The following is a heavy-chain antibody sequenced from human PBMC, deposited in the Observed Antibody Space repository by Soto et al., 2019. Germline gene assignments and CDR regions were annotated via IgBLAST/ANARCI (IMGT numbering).Heavy chain of an antibody. J-gene: IGHJ3*01. Sequence: SETLSLTCAVYGGSFNSYYWNWVRQPPGKGLEWIGEVTPSGRSNYNPSLKSRVTISKDMSKNQFSVEVTSVTAADTAIYYCTTSGSRWPDSFDVWGQGAMGTVS. V-gene: IGHV4-34*01. CDR2: VTPSGRS. CDR3: TTSGSRWPDSFDV. D-gene: IGHD2-15*01. CDR1: GGSFNSYY.